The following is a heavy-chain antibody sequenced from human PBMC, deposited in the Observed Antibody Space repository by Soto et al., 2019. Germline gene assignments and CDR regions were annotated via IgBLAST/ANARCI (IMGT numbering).Heavy chain of an antibody. D-gene: IGHD6-25*01. Sequence: SETLSLTCTVSGGSISSGGYYWSWIRQHPGKGLEWIGYIYYSGSTYYNPSLKSRVTISVDTSKNQFSLKLSSVTAADTAVYYCARDLAMAAVGRAFDIWGQGTMVTVSS. CDR1: GGSISSGGYY. J-gene: IGHJ3*02. CDR3: ARDLAMAAVGRAFDI. V-gene: IGHV4-31*03. CDR2: IYYSGST.